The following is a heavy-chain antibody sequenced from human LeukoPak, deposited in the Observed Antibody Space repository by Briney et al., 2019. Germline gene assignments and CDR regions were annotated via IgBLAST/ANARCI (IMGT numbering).Heavy chain of an antibody. CDR2: INHSGST. D-gene: IGHD2-2*01. Sequence: KPSETLSLTCAVYGGSFSGYYWSWIRQPPGKGLEWIGEINHSGSTNYNPSLKSRVTISVDTSKNQFSLKLSSVTAADTAVYYCARGRYCSSTSCYYYYYGMDVWGQGTTVTVSS. V-gene: IGHV4-34*01. J-gene: IGHJ6*02. CDR1: GGSFSGYY. CDR3: ARGRYCSSTSCYYYYYGMDV.